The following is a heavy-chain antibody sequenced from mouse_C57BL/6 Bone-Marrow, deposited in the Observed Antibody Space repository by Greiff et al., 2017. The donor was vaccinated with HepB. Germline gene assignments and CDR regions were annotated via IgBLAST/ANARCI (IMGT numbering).Heavy chain of an antibody. CDR2: ISNLAYSI. Sequence: EVQLVESGGGLVQPGGSLKLSCAASGFTFSDYGMAWVRQAPRKGPEWVAFISNLAYSIYYADTVTGRFTISRENAKNTLYLEMSSLRSEDTAMYYCARQGDYLYYAMDYWGQGTLVTVSA. V-gene: IGHV5-15*01. CDR3: ARQGDYLYYAMDY. CDR1: GFTFSDYG. J-gene: IGHJ3*01. D-gene: IGHD1-1*02.